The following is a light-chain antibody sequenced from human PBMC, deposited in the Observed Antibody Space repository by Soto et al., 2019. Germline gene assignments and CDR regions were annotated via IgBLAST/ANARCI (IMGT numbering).Light chain of an antibody. Sequence: DIVLTQSPDSLAVSLGERATINCKSSQSVLYSSNNKNYLAWYQQKPGQPPKLRIYWASTRESGVPDRFSGSGSGTYFTLTISRLQAEDVAVYYCQQYYTNALTFGGGTKVGVK. CDR3: QQYYTNALT. CDR2: WAS. CDR1: QSVLYSSNNKNY. V-gene: IGKV4-1*01. J-gene: IGKJ4*01.